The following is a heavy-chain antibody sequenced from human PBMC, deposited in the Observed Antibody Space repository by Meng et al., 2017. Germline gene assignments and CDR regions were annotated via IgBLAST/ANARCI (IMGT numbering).Heavy chain of an antibody. CDR2: IKSNTDGGTA. Sequence: VEFVVVGXGWFKSAGSLILSVACSGFYFRSSGMMWVRHAPGKGLEWVGRIKSNTDGGTAEYAAPVTGGFTISRDDSKSTLYLQMSGLRIDDTGVYYCTWDDKAVSDYWGQGTLVTVSS. CDR3: TWDDKAVSDY. CDR1: GFYFRSSG. D-gene: IGHD3-9*01. J-gene: IGHJ4*02. V-gene: IGHV3-15*01.